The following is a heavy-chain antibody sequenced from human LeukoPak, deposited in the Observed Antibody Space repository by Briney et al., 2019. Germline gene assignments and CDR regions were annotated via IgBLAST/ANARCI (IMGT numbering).Heavy chain of an antibody. Sequence: GGSLRLSCAASGFTFSSYGMHWVRQAPGKGLEWVAVISYDGSNKYYADSVKGRFTISRDNSKNTLYLQMNSLRAEDTAVYYCARDRVWTVLYWGQGTLVTVSS. V-gene: IGHV3-30*03. D-gene: IGHD6-13*01. J-gene: IGHJ4*02. CDR1: GFTFSSYG. CDR2: ISYDGSNK. CDR3: ARDRVWTVLY.